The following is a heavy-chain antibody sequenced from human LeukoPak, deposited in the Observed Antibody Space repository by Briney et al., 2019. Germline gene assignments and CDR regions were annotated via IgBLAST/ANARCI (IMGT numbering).Heavy chain of an antibody. CDR2: ISYDGNNK. CDR3: ARDLGAAAAESSWFDP. CDR1: KFTYA. D-gene: IGHD6-13*01. Sequence: GRSLRLSCAASKFTYAMHWVRQAPGKGLEWVAVISYDGNNKYYADSVKGRFTISRDNSKNTLYLQMNSLRAEDRAVYYCARDLGAAAAESSWFDPWGQGTLVTVSS. J-gene: IGHJ5*02. V-gene: IGHV3-30*14.